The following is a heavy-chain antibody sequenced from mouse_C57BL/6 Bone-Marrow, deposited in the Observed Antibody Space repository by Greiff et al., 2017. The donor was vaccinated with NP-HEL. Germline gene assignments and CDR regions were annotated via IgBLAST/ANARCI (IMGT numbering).Heavy chain of an antibody. CDR3: ARDITTVGDWYFDV. CDR2: IYPGGGYT. D-gene: IGHD1-1*01. Sequence: QLQQSGAELVRPGTSVKMSCKASGYTFTNYWIGWAKQRPGHGLEWIGDIYPGGGYTNYNEKFKGKATLTADKSSSTAYMQFRSLTSEDSAIYYCARDITTVGDWYFDVWGTGTTVTVSS. V-gene: IGHV1-63*01. J-gene: IGHJ1*03. CDR1: GYTFTNYW.